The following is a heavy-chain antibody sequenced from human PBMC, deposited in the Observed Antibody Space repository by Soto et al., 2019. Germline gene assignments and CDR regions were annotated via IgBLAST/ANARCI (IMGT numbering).Heavy chain of an antibody. CDR3: AKGRESGPFGSGSYTYYYYYAMDV. J-gene: IGHJ6*02. Sequence: GGSLRLSCAASGFTFSNYAMSWVRQAPGKGLEWVSTISGSGNNTYYADSVEGRFTISRDNSKNTLFLQMSSLRAEDTAVYYCAKGRESGPFGSGSYTYYYYYAMDVWGQGTTVTVSS. CDR2: ISGSGNNT. V-gene: IGHV3-23*01. D-gene: IGHD3-10*01. CDR1: GFTFSNYA.